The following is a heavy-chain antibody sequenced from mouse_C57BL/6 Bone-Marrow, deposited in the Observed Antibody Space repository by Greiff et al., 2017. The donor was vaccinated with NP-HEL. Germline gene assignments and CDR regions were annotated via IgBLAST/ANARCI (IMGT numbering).Heavy chain of an antibody. CDR1: GYSITSGYY. CDR2: ISYDGSN. CDR3: ASPAYYGY. V-gene: IGHV3-6*01. J-gene: IGHJ2*01. Sequence: EVKLQESGPGLVKPSQSLSLTCSVTGYSITSGYYWNWIRQFPGNKLEWMGYISYDGSNNYNPSLKNRISITRDTSKNQFFLKLNSVTTEDTATYYCASPAYYGYWGQGTTLTVSS.